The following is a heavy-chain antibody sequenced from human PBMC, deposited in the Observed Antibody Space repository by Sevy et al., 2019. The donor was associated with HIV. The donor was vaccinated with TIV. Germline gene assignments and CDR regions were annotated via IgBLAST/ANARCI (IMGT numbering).Heavy chain of an antibody. J-gene: IGHJ3*02. CDR2: ISAYNGNT. D-gene: IGHD3-3*01. Sequence: ASVKVSCKASGYTFTSYGISWVRQAPGQGLEWMGWISAYNGNTNYAQKLQGRVTMTTDTSTSTAYMELRSLRSDDPAGYYCARDLRITIFGVGGGHDAFDIWGQGTMVTVSS. V-gene: IGHV1-18*04. CDR3: ARDLRITIFGVGGGHDAFDI. CDR1: GYTFTSYG.